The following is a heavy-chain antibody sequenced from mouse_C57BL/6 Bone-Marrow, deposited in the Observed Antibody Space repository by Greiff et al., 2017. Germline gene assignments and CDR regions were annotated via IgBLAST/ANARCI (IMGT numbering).Heavy chain of an antibody. J-gene: IGHJ1*03. CDR1: GYTFTSYW. CDR3: ASDWSYWYFDV. CDR2: IHPNSGST. Sequence: QVQLQQPGAELVKPGASVKLSCKASGYTFTSYWMHWVKQRPGQGLEWIGMIHPNSGSTNYNEKFKSKATLTVDNSSSTAYMQLSSLTSEDSAVYYGASDWSYWYFDVWGTGTTVTVSS. V-gene: IGHV1-64*01.